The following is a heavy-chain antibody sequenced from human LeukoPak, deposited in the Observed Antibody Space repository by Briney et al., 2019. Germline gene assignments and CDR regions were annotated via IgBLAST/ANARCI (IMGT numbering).Heavy chain of an antibody. CDR2: IIPIFGTA. J-gene: IGHJ6*03. D-gene: IGHD2-2*01. CDR3: ARGRICSSTSCYGYYYYYMDV. V-gene: IGHV1-69*05. Sequence: SVKVSCKASGGTFSSYAISWVRQAPGQGLEWMGGIIPIFGTANYAQKFQGRVTITTDESTSTAYMELSSLRSEDTAVYYCARGRICSSTSCYGYYYYYMDVWGKGITVTVSS. CDR1: GGTFSSYA.